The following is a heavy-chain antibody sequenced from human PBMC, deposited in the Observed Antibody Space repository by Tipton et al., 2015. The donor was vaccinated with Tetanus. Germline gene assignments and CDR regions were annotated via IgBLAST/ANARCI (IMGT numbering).Heavy chain of an antibody. CDR1: GFTFDDYA. Sequence: FLRLSCAASGFTFDDYAMHWVRQAPGKGLEWVSGISGNGDSTQYADSVKGRFTISRDNSKNSLYLQMNSLKTEDTALYYCAKDTGVTPHYGMDVWGQGTTVTVSS. CDR3: AKDTGVTPHYGMDV. CDR2: ISGNGDST. D-gene: IGHD2-21*02. J-gene: IGHJ6*02. V-gene: IGHV3-9*01.